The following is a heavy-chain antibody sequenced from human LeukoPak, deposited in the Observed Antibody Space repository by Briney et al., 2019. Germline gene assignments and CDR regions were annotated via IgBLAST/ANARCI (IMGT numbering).Heavy chain of an antibody. J-gene: IGHJ5*02. Sequence: GASVKVSCKASGGTFSSYAISWVRQAPGQGLEWMGGIIPIFGTANYAQKFQGRVAITADESTSTAYMELSRLRSDDTAVYFCARDPSTRLPDHWGQGTLVTVSS. CDR1: GGTFSSYA. V-gene: IGHV1-69*13. CDR2: IIPIFGTA. D-gene: IGHD6-6*01. CDR3: ARDPSTRLPDH.